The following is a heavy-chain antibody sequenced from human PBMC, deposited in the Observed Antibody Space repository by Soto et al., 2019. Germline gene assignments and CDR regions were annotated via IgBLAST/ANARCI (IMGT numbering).Heavy chain of an antibody. D-gene: IGHD3-22*01. CDR1: GFTFSSYG. J-gene: IGHJ4*02. Sequence: GGSLRLSCAASGFTFSSYGMHWVRQAPGKGLEWVAVIWYDGSNKYYADSVKGRFTISRDNSKNTLYLQMNSLRAEDTPVYYCARNPLYYYDSSGYFDYWGQGTLVTVS. CDR3: ARNPLYYYDSSGYFDY. V-gene: IGHV3-33*01. CDR2: IWYDGSNK.